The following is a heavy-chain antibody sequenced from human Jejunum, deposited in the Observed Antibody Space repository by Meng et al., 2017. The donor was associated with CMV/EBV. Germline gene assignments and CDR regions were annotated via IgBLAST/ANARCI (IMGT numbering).Heavy chain of an antibody. CDR3: ARDNPLGYCSGGSCYLDY. J-gene: IGHJ4*02. V-gene: IGHV4-38-2*02. Sequence: ISSGYYWGWIRQSPGKGLEWIGTMFHGGSTYYNPSLKSRVTISVDTSKNQFSLKLSSVTAADTAVYYCARDNPLGYCSGGSCYLDYWGQGTLVTVSS. D-gene: IGHD2-15*01. CDR1: ISSGYY. CDR2: MFHGGST.